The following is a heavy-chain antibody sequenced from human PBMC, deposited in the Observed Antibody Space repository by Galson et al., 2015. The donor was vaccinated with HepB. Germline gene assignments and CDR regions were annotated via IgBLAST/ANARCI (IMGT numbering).Heavy chain of an antibody. CDR1: GYTFTSFG. CDR3: ALRTGTLPYYFDY. D-gene: IGHD3-10*01. J-gene: IGHJ4*02. Sequence: SGAEVKKPGDSLRISFTASGYTFTSFGISWMRQAPGQRLEWIGWISTYKGNTAYAQKFQGRVSMTTDKSTRTVYLDLRSLRSDDTAVYYCALRTGTLPYYFDYWGQGTQVTVSS. CDR2: ISTYKGNT. V-gene: IGHV1-18*01.